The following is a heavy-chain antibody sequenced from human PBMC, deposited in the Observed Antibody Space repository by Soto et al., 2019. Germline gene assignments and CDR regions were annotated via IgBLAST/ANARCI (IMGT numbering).Heavy chain of an antibody. Sequence: GGSLRLSCAASGFTFSSYWMSWVRQAPGKGLEWVANIKQDGSEKYYVDSVKGRFTISRDNAKNSLYLQMNSLRAEDAAVYYCARESDSSSGYFDYWGQGTLVTVSS. CDR3: ARESDSSSGYFDY. J-gene: IGHJ4*02. CDR2: IKQDGSEK. CDR1: GFTFSSYW. D-gene: IGHD6-13*01. V-gene: IGHV3-7*01.